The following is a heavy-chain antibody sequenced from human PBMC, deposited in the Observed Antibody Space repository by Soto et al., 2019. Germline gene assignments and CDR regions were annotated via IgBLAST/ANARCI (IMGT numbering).Heavy chain of an antibody. J-gene: IGHJ3*01. Sequence: QVQLRESGPGLVRPSQTLSLTCTVSAGSISTINYYWSWIRQHPEKGLEWIGYISYSGSTFYHSSLKXRXTXAXXTSKKQFSLTLTSVTAADTAVYYCARSAQWDGFDPWGQGTMVTVSS. CDR3: ARSAQWDGFDP. D-gene: IGHD2-8*01. CDR1: AGSISTINYY. V-gene: IGHV4-31*03. CDR2: ISYSGST.